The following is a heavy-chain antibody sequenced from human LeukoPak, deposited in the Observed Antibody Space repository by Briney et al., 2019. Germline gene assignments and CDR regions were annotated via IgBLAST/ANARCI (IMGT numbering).Heavy chain of an antibody. CDR1: GGSISSSSYY. D-gene: IGHD6-6*01. CDR2: IYYSGST. V-gene: IGHV4-39*01. J-gene: IGHJ4*02. CDR3: ARGRSSSDFDY. Sequence: SETLSLTCTVSGGSISSSSYYWGWIRQPPGKGLEWIGSIYYSGSTYYNPSLKSRVTISVDTSKNQFSLKLSSVTAADTAVYYCARGRSSSDFDYWGQGTLVTVSS.